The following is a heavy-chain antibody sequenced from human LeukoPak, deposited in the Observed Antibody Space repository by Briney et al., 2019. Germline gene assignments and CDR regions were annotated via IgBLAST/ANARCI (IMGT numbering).Heavy chain of an antibody. Sequence: PSQTLSLTCTVSGGSISSGGYCWSWIRQHPGKGLEWTGYIYYSRTTYYNPSLKSRRTISVGTSKNQFSLTLSPVTAAATAVYFCARATGYSGYSTYIYYFDSWGQGTLVTVSS. CDR3: ARATGYSGYSTYIYYFDS. V-gene: IGHV4-31*03. D-gene: IGHD5-12*01. CDR2: IYYSRTT. J-gene: IGHJ4*02. CDR1: GGSISSGGYC.